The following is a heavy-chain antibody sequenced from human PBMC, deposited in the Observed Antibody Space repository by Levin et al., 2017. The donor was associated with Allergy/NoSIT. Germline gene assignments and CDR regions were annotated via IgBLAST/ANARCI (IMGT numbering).Heavy chain of an antibody. J-gene: IGHJ4*02. CDR1: GFTFSSYA. Sequence: GGSLRLSCAASGFTFSSYAMSWVRQAPGKGLEWVSAISGSGGSTYYADSVKGRFTISRDNSKNTLYLQMNSLRAEDTAVYYCAKGGCSGGSCYGDYWGQGTLVTVSS. V-gene: IGHV3-23*01. CDR3: AKGGCSGGSCYGDY. D-gene: IGHD2-15*01. CDR2: ISGSGGST.